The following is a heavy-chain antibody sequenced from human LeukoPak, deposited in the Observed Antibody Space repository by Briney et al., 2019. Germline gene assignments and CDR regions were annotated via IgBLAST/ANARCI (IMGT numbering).Heavy chain of an antibody. D-gene: IGHD3-16*01. CDR2: INHSGST. Sequence: PSETLSLTCAVYGGSFSGYYWSWIRQPPRKGLEWIGEINHSGSTNYNPSLKSRVTISVDTSKNQFSLKLSSVTAADTAVYYCASLGGVGSIDYWGQGTLVTVSS. V-gene: IGHV4-34*01. CDR3: ASLGGVGSIDY. J-gene: IGHJ4*02. CDR1: GGSFSGYY.